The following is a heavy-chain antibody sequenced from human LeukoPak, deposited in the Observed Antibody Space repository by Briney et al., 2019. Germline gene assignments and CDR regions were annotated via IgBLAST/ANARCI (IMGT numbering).Heavy chain of an antibody. J-gene: IGHJ5*02. V-gene: IGHV4-59*01. CDR3: ARGSLTGGLFDP. CDR2: IYYSGST. D-gene: IGHD7-27*01. Sequence: PSETLSLTCTVSGGSISSYYWSWIRQPPGKGLEWIGYIYYSGSTNYNPSLKSRVTISVDTSKNQFSLKLSSVTAADTAVYYCARGSLTGGLFDPWGQGTLVTVSS. CDR1: GGSISSYY.